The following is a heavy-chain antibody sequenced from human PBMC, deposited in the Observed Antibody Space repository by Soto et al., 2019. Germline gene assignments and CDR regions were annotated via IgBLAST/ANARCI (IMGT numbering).Heavy chain of an antibody. J-gene: IGHJ4*01. D-gene: IGHD4-17*01. CDR2: IVPIFGTT. Sequence: QVQVVQSGTEVKKPGSSVKVSCKNSGGAFSTYGIHWVRQTPGQGLARVGGIVPIFGTTRNAQKFQGRVTFSADESASTAYMDLTSLTSEDTAIYFCGRVSLYGDVGYYDFWGRGTLIAVSS. V-gene: IGHV1-69*01. CDR1: GGAFSTYG. CDR3: GRVSLYGDVGYYDF.